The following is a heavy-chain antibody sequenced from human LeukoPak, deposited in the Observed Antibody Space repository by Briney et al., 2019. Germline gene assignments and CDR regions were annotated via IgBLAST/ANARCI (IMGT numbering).Heavy chain of an antibody. D-gene: IGHD6-19*01. V-gene: IGHV3-23*01. CDR3: AKDRPPGDSCGWRAEYFQH. CDR1: GFTFSSYA. J-gene: IGHJ1*01. Sequence: PGGSLRLTCAASGFTFSSYAMSWVRQAPGKGLEWVSAISGSGGSTYYADSVKGRFTISRDNSKNTLYLQMNSLRAEDTAVYYCAKDRPPGDSCGWRAEYFQHWGQGTLVTVSS. CDR2: ISGSGGST.